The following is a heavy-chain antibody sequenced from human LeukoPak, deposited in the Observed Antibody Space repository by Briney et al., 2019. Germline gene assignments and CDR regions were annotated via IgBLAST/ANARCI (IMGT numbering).Heavy chain of an antibody. D-gene: IGHD5-24*01. CDR2: ISYDGSNK. CDR3: AKDLEVATITTGFDY. J-gene: IGHJ4*02. Sequence: GGALRLSCAASGSTFSSYGMHWVRQAPGEGLEWVAVISYDGSNKYYAASVKGRFTISRDNYNNTLYLQMNSLRAEDTAVYYCAKDLEVATITTGFDYWGQGTLVTVSS. V-gene: IGHV3-30*18. CDR1: GSTFSSYG.